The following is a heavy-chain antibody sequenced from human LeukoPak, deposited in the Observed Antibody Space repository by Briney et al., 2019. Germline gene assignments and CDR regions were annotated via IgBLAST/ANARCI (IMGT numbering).Heavy chain of an antibody. CDR2: TYYGGST. Sequence: SETLSLTCSVSGDSISFHFWSWIRHPPGKGLEWIGHTYYGGSTDYNPSLASRVTVSADTSKNQFSLKLSSVTAADTAVYYCATLGRAAGNAFDIWGQGTVVIVSS. D-gene: IGHD1-26*01. V-gene: IGHV4-59*11. J-gene: IGHJ3*02. CDR3: ATLGRAAGNAFDI. CDR1: GDSISFHF.